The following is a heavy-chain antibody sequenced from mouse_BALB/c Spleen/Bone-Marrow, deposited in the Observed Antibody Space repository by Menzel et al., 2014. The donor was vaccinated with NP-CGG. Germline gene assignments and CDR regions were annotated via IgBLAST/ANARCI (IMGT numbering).Heavy chain of an antibody. Sequence: VKLVESGPGLVAPSQSLSIPCTVSGFSLTSYGVYWVRQPPGKGLEWLGVIGAGGSTNYNSALMSRLSISKDNSKSQVFLKMHSLQTDDTAMYYCARSPTSSWAMDYWGQGTSVTVSS. CDR2: IGAGGST. V-gene: IGHV2-9*02. D-gene: IGHD1-1*01. J-gene: IGHJ4*01. CDR3: ARSPTSSWAMDY. CDR1: GFSLTSYG.